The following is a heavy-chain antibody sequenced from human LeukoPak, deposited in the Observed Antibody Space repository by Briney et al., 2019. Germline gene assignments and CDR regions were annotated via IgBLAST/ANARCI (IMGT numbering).Heavy chain of an antibody. J-gene: IGHJ4*02. CDR3: ATGRYSSSWPDY. CDR2: ISGSGGST. D-gene: IGHD6-13*01. Sequence: PGGSLRLSCAASGFTLSSYAMSWVRQAPGKGLEWVSAISGSGGSTYYADSVKGRFAISRDNSKNTLYLQMNSLRAEDTAVYYCATGRYSSSWPDYWGQGTLVTVSS. V-gene: IGHV3-23*01. CDR1: GFTLSSYA.